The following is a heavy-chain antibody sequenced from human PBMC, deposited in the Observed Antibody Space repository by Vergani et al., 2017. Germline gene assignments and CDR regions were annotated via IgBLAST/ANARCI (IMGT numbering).Heavy chain of an antibody. CDR3: ARGNYYGSGTYVDP. V-gene: IGHV3-NL1*01. CDR1: GYTFSSYG. Sequence: QVQLVESGGGVVQPGRSLRLSCAASGYTFSSYGMHWVRQAPGKGLEWVSHIYSGDETYYADSVKGRVTISRDTSKNTLHLQINNLRVEDTAVYYCARGNYYGSGTYVDPWGQGTLVTVSS. CDR2: IYSGDET. D-gene: IGHD3-10*01. J-gene: IGHJ5*02.